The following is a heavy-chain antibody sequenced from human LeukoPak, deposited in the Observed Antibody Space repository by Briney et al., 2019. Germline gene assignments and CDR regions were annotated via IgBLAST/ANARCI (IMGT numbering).Heavy chain of an antibody. CDR3: ARDVHGDYASGWFDH. V-gene: IGHV1-69*05. CDR1: X. J-gene: IGHJ5*02. Sequence: XXXXVRQXXXQGLXXLXXIIPLFGTTPYSHKFQPRLTITNHHSTRTAYLELTSLTSHDTAVYYCARDVHGDYASGWFDHWGQGTLVSVSS. D-gene: IGHD4-17*01. CDR2: IIPLFGTT.